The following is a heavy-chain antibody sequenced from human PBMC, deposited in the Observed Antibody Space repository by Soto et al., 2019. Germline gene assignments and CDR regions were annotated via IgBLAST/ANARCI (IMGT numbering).Heavy chain of an antibody. CDR2: IIPIFGTA. V-gene: IGHV1-69*01. CDR1: GGTFSSYS. Sequence: QVQLVQSGAEVKKPGSSVKVSCKASGGTFSSYSINWVRQAPVQVLDWMGEIIPIFGTANYAQKFQGRVTITADESTSTAYMELSSLRSEDTAVYYCARDGGRHSGGIDYCGQGTLVTVSS. D-gene: IGHD1-26*01. J-gene: IGHJ4*02. CDR3: ARDGGRHSGGIDY.